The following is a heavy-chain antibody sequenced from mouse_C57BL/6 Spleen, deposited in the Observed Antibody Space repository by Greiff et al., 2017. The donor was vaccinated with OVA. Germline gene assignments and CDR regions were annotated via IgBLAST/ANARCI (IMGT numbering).Heavy chain of an antibody. CDR3: ARNFYGSSYPYAMDY. J-gene: IGHJ4*01. V-gene: IGHV5-17*01. D-gene: IGHD1-1*01. CDR2: ISSGSSTI. Sequence: EVQLVESGGGLVKPGGSLKLSCAASGFTFSDYGMHWVRQAPEKGLEWVAYISSGSSTIYYADTVKGRFTISRDNAKNTLFLQMTSLRSEDTAMYYCARNFYGSSYPYAMDYWGQRTSVTVSS. CDR1: GFTFSDYG.